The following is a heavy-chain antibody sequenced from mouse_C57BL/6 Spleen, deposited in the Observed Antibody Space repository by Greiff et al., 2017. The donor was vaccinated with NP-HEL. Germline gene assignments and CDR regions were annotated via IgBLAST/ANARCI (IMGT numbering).Heavy chain of an antibody. CDR3: ARSQLTGGFAY. J-gene: IGHJ3*01. V-gene: IGHV1-81*01. CDR1: GYTFTSYG. D-gene: IGHD4-1*01. Sequence: VQLQESGAELARPGASVKLSCKASGYTFTSYGISWVKQRTGQGLEWIGEIYPRSGNTYYNEKFKGKATLTADKSSSTAYMELRSLTSEDSAVYFCARSQLTGGFAYWGQGTLVTVSA. CDR2: IYPRSGNT.